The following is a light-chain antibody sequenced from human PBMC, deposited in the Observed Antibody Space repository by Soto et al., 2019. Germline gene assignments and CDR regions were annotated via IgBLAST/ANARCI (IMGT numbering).Light chain of an antibody. Sequence: IVISQSPPSLPVTPGAPASISGRSIQSLFDSDDGTTYLAWYQQKPGQAPRFLIYRTSDRANGIPGRFSGSGSGTDFTLTISRLEPEDFAIYYCQQYGTSPMTVGQGARVDIK. CDR1: QSLFDSDDGTTY. V-gene: IGKV2-40*01. CDR3: QQYGTSPMT. CDR2: RTS. J-gene: IGKJ1*01.